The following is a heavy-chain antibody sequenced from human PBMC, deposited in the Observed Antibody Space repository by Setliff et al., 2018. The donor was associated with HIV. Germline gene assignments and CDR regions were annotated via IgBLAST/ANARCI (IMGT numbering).Heavy chain of an antibody. Sequence: VKVSCKASGYSFINYAMNWVRQAPGQGLEWMGWVNTQTGSPTYAQAFTGRFVFSVDTSITTAYLEISSLKAGDTAVYYCARALYGDYGGDLNWLDPWGQGTLVTVSS. CDR3: ARALYGDYGGDLNWLDP. D-gene: IGHD4-17*01. J-gene: IGHJ5*02. CDR2: VNTQTGSP. V-gene: IGHV7-4-1*02. CDR1: GYSFINYA.